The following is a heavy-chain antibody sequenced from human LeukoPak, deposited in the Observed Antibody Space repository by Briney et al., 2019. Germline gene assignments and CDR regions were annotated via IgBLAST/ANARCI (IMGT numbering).Heavy chain of an antibody. CDR3: AKPVDRYSSSWPYFDY. J-gene: IGHJ4*02. CDR2: VSYDGSNK. V-gene: IGHV3-30*18. CDR1: GFTFSSYS. Sequence: GGSLRLSCAASGFTFSSYSMNWVRQAPGKGLEWVAVVSYDGSNKYHADSVKGRFTISRDNSKNTLYLQMNSLRAEDTAVYYCAKPVDRYSSSWPYFDYWGQGTLVTVSS. D-gene: IGHD6-13*01.